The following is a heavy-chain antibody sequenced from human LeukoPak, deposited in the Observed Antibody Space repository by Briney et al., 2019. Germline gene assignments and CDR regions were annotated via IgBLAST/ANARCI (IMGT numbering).Heavy chain of an antibody. CDR1: GFSFSNYW. CDR2: TNEHGTII. D-gene: IGHD3-10*01. J-gene: IGHJ4*02. CDR3: VVDLSGSADY. V-gene: IGHV3-74*01. Sequence: PGGSLRLSCAASGFSFSNYWFHWVRQAPGEGLVWVSRTNEHGTIINYADSVKGRFTISRDNAKNTLYLQMNSLRTEDSALYYYVVDLSGSADYWGQGTLVTVSS.